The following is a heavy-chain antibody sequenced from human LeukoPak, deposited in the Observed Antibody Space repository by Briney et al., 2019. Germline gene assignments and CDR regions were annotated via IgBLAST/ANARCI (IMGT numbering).Heavy chain of an antibody. Sequence: GGSLRLFCAASGFTFSSYAMSWVRQAPGKGLEWVSAISGSGGSTYYADSVKGRFTISRDNSKNTLYLQMSSLRAGDTAVYYCAKAGHYGSGSYYSDYWGRGTLVTVSP. J-gene: IGHJ4*02. V-gene: IGHV3-23*01. D-gene: IGHD3-10*01. CDR1: GFTFSSYA. CDR2: ISGSGGST. CDR3: AKAGHYGSGSYYSDY.